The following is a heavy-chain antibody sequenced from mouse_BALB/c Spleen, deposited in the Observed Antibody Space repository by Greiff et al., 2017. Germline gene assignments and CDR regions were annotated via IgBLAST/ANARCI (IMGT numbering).Heavy chain of an antibody. J-gene: IGHJ2*01. D-gene: IGHD1-1*01. CDR2: IYPGDGDT. CDR1: GYAFSSYW. Sequence: LVESGAELVRPGSSVKISCKASGYAFSSYWMNWVKQRPGQGLEWIGQIYPGDGDTNYNGKFKGKATLTADKSSSTAYMQLSSLTSEDSAVYFCARDWERSFDYWGQGTTLTVSS. CDR3: ARDWERSFDY. V-gene: IGHV1-80*01.